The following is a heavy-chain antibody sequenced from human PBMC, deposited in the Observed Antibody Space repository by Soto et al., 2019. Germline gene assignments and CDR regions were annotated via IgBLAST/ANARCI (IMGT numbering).Heavy chain of an antibody. CDR3: ARAAQRGYSGYAHFDY. J-gene: IGHJ4*02. CDR2: IYSGGST. CDR1: GFTVSSNY. V-gene: IGHV3-53*01. D-gene: IGHD5-12*01. Sequence: GGSLRLSCAASGFTVSSNYMSWVRQAPGKGLEWVSVIYSGGSTYYADSVKGRFTISRDNSKNTLYLQMNSLRAEDTAVYYCARAAQRGYSGYAHFDYWGQGXLVTVSS.